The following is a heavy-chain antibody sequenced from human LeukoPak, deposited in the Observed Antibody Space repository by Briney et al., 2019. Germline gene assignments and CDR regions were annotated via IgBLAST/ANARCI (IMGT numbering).Heavy chain of an antibody. J-gene: IGHJ4*02. CDR1: GGSISSGSYY. Sequence: PSQTLSLTCTVSGGSISSGSYYWSWIRHPAGKGLEWIGRIYTSGSTNYNPSLKSRVTISVDTSKNQFSLKLSSVTAADTAVYYCAGYDFWSGYFNYWGQGTLVTVSS. CDR3: AGYDFWSGYFNY. D-gene: IGHD3-3*01. CDR2: IYTSGST. V-gene: IGHV4-61*02.